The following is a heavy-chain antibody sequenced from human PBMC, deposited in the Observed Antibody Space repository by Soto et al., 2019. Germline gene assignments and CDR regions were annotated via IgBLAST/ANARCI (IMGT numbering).Heavy chain of an antibody. CDR2: MNPNSGDT. D-gene: IGHD1-1*01. CDR3: ARVGGNWNDDYFDY. CDR1: GYTFSDHD. J-gene: IGHJ4*02. V-gene: IGHV1-8*01. Sequence: QVQLVQSGAEVNKPGASVKVSCKASGYTFSDHDINWVRQATGQGPEWLGWMNPNSGDTGYAQNFQGRVTMTRDNSIRTAYMELSSLRSEDTAVYYCARVGGNWNDDYFDYWGQGTLVTVSS.